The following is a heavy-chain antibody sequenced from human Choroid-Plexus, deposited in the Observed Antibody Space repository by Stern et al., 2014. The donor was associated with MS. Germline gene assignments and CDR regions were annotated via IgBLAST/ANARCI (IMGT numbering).Heavy chain of an antibody. CDR2: VSYHGSNK. Sequence: QVQLVQSGGGVVQPGRPLGLSCVASGFTLGSCAMHWVRQAPGKGLEWVAGVSYHGSNKYYADSVKGRFTISRDNSQNTLYMQMSSLRPEDTAVYYCAKDRQYLTYFFDHWGQGSLVTVSS. D-gene: IGHD2/OR15-2a*01. CDR1: GFTLGSCA. V-gene: IGHV3-30*18. J-gene: IGHJ5*02. CDR3: AKDRQYLTYFFDH.